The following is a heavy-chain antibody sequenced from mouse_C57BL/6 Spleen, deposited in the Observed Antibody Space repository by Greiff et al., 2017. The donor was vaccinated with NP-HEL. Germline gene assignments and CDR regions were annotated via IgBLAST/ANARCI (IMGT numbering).Heavy chain of an antibody. CDR2: IDPETGGT. J-gene: IGHJ2*01. CDR1: GYTFTDYE. V-gene: IGHV1-15*01. Sequence: VQLQQSGAELVRPGASVTLSCKASGYTFTDYEMHWVKQTPVHGLEWIGAIDPETGGTAYNQKFKGKAILTADKSSSTAYMELRSLTSEDSAVYYCTREGTTVVFDYWGQGTTLTVSS. CDR3: TREGTTVVFDY. D-gene: IGHD1-1*01.